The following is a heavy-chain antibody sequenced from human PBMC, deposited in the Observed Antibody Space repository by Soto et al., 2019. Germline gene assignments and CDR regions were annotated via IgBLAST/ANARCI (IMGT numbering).Heavy chain of an antibody. CDR2: IRSKAYGGTT. CDR1: GFTFGDYA. CDR3: TRDPITMVRGVNYYYYYMDV. V-gene: IGHV3-49*03. Sequence: GGSLRLSCTASGFTFGDYAMSWFRQAPGKGLEWVGFIRSKAYGGTTEYAASVKGRFTISRDDSKSIAYLQMNSLKTEDTAVYYCTRDPITMVRGVNYYYYYMDVWGKGTTVTVSS. J-gene: IGHJ6*03. D-gene: IGHD3-10*01.